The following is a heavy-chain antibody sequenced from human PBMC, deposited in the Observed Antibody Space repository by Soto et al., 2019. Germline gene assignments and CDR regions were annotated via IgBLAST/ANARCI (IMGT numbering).Heavy chain of an antibody. CDR1: GFTFSSYA. J-gene: IGHJ4*02. CDR3: AYHDGDPYSSFDY. CDR2: ISGSGGST. D-gene: IGHD6-13*01. Sequence: GGSLRLSCAASGFTFSSYAMGWVRQAPGKGLEWVSAISGSGGSTYYADSVKGRFTISRDNSKNTLYLQMNSLRAEDTAVYYCAYHDGDPYSSFDYWGQGTLVTVSS. V-gene: IGHV3-23*01.